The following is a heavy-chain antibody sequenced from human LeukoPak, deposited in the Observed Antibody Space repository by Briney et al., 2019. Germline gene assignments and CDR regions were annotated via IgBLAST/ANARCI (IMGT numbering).Heavy chain of an antibody. CDR2: IYSGGST. J-gene: IGHJ5*02. CDR3: ARSGHRSRWFGESTNWFDP. V-gene: IGHV3-66*01. Sequence: GGSLRLSCAASGFTVSSNYMSWVRQAPGKGLEWVAVIYSGGSTYYADSVKGRFTISRDNSKNTLYLQMNGLRAEDTVVYYCARSGHRSRWFGESTNWFDPWGQGTLVTVSS. D-gene: IGHD3-10*01. CDR1: GFTVSSNY.